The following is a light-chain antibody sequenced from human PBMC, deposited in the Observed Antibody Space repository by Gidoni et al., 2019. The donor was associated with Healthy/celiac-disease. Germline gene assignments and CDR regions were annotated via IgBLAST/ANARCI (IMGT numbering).Light chain of an antibody. J-gene: IGLJ3*02. Sequence: QSALTQPASVSGSPGQSITISCTGTSSDAGGYTYVSWYQQHPGKAPKLMIYDVSNRPSGVSNRFSGSKSGNTASLTISGLKAEDEADYYCSSYTSSSTPWVFGGGTKLTV. CDR3: SSYTSSSTPWV. CDR1: SSDAGGYTY. V-gene: IGLV2-14*03. CDR2: DVS.